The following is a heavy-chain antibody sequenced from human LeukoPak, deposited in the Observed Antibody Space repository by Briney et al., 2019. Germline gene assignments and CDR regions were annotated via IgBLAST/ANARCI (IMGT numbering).Heavy chain of an antibody. CDR3: ARSDFWSGYYDY. D-gene: IGHD3-3*01. CDR2: MYNGGTT. V-gene: IGHV4-61*02. Sequence: SQTLSLTCTVSGASISGSISGGTYYWNWIRQPAGKGLEWIGRMYNGGTTINYSPSLKSRVTISVDTSKNQFSLNVTSVTAADTAVYYCARSDFWSGYYDYWGQGTLVTVSS. J-gene: IGHJ4*02. CDR1: GASISGSISGGTYY.